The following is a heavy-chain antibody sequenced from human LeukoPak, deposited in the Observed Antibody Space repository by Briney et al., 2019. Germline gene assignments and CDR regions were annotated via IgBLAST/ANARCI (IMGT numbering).Heavy chain of an antibody. Sequence: GESLEISCKGSGYSFTSYWIGWVRQMPGKDLEWMGIIYPGDSDTRYSPSFQGQVTISADKSISTAYLQWSSLKASDTAMYYCARTFPYCSGGSCYGDAFDIWGQGTMVTVSS. J-gene: IGHJ3*02. V-gene: IGHV5-51*01. CDR1: GYSFTSYW. D-gene: IGHD2-15*01. CDR3: ARTFPYCSGGSCYGDAFDI. CDR2: IYPGDSDT.